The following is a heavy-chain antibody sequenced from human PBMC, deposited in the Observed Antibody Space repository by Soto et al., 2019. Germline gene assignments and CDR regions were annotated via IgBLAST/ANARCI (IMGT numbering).Heavy chain of an antibody. V-gene: IGHV3-23*01. CDR1: GFTFSSYA. CDR3: VSPPGLQTFYYDSSVYYYDKVFDI. J-gene: IGHJ3*02. CDR2: ISGSGGST. Sequence: PGGSLRLSCAASGFTFSSYAMSWVRQAPGKGLEWVSAISGSGGSTYYADSVKGRFTISRDNSKNTLYLQMNSLRAEDTAVYYCVSPPGLQTFYYDSSVYYYDKVFDIWGQGTMVTVSS. D-gene: IGHD3-22*01.